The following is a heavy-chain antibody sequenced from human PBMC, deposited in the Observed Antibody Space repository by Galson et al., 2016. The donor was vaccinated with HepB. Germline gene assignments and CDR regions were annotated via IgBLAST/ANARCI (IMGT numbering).Heavy chain of an antibody. CDR2: INPSSDGT. CDR3: ARSYGTCSGGSCHPVDYYGLDV. Sequence: SVKVSCKASGYTFTNYYMHWVRQAPGQGLERMGIINPSSDGTTYAQRFQGRVTMTRDTSSSTVYMDLSSLRSEDTAVYYCARSYGTCSGGSCHPVDYYGLDVWGHGTTVTVSS. J-gene: IGHJ6*02. CDR1: GYTFTNYY. V-gene: IGHV1-46*03. D-gene: IGHD2-15*01.